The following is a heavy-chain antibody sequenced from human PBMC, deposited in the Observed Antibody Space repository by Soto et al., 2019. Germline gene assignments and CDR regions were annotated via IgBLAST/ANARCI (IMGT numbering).Heavy chain of an antibody. D-gene: IGHD6-6*01. J-gene: IGHJ4*02. CDR2: INQDGSEK. Sequence: EVQLVESGGGLVQPGGSLRLSCAASGFTFSSYSMSWVRQAPGKGLEWVASINQDGSEKAYVDSVRGRFTISRDNAKTSLYLQMNSLRAEDTAVYYCVRGRSSSDYWGQGTLVTVSS. V-gene: IGHV3-7*01. CDR3: VRGRSSSDY. CDR1: GFTFSSYS.